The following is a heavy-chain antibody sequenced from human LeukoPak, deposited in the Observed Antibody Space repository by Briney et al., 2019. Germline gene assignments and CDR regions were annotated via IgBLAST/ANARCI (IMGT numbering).Heavy chain of an antibody. Sequence: PSETLSLTCTVSGGSISSSSYYWGWIRQPPGKGLEWIGSIYYSWSTYYNPSLKSRVTISVDTSKNQFSLKLSSVTAADTAVYYCARIRYDFWNHFNWFDPWGQGTLVTVSS. V-gene: IGHV4-39*07. CDR1: GGSISSSSYY. CDR3: ARIRYDFWNHFNWFDP. J-gene: IGHJ5*02. D-gene: IGHD3-3*01. CDR2: IYYSWST.